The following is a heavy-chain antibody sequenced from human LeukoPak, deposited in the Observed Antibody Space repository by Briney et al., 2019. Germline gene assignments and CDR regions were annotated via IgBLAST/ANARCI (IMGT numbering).Heavy chain of an antibody. V-gene: IGHV4-34*01. D-gene: IGHD6-19*01. CDR1: GGSFSTYY. CDR2: INHSGST. CDR3: ARRSAVAGTRFDP. Sequence: SETLSLTCAVYGGSFSTYYWSWIRQPPGKGLEWIGEINHSGSTNYNPSLKSRVTISVDTSKNQFSLKLSSVTAADTAVYYCARRSAVAGTRFDPWGQGTLVTVSS. J-gene: IGHJ5*02.